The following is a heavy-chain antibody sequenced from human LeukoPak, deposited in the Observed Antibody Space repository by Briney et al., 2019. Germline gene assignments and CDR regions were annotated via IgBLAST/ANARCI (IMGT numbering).Heavy chain of an antibody. CDR2: INHSGST. V-gene: IGHV4-34*01. D-gene: IGHD3-3*01. CDR1: GGSFSGYY. J-gene: IGHJ5*02. CDR3: ASLKKDYDFWGGTEADWFDP. Sequence: SETLSLTCAVYGGSFSGYYWSWIRQPPGKGLEWIGEINHSGSTNYNPSLKSRVTISVDTSKNQFSLKLSSVTAADTAVYYCASLKKDYDFWGGTEADWFDPWGQGTLVTVSS.